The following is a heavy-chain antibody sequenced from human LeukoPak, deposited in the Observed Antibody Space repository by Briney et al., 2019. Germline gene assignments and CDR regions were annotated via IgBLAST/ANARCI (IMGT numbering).Heavy chain of an antibody. CDR2: INPNSGGT. CDR3: ARFIRDCSDGSCYPKGYDY. V-gene: IGHV1-2*02. Sequence: GASVKVSCKASGYTFTGYYKHWVRQAPGQGLEWMGWINPNSGGTNYAQKFQGRVTMTRDTSISTAYMELSRLRSDDTAVYYCARFIRDCSDGSCYPKGYDYWGQGTLVTVSS. CDR1: GYTFTGYY. J-gene: IGHJ4*02. D-gene: IGHD2-15*01.